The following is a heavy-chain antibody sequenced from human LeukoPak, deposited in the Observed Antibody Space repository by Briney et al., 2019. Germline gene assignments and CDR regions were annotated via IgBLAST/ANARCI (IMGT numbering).Heavy chain of an antibody. Sequence: GGSLRLSCAASGFTFSTYSMNWVRQAPGKGLEWVSYISSSSSTIYCADSVKGRFTISRDNAKNSLYLQMNSLRAEDTAVYYCAREGGLDFWGQGTLVTVSS. CDR2: ISSSSSTI. J-gene: IGHJ4*02. CDR1: GFTFSTYS. V-gene: IGHV3-48*01. CDR3: AREGGLDF.